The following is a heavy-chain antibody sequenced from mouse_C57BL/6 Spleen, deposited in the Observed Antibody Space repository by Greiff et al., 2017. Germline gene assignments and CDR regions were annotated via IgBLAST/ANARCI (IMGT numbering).Heavy chain of an antibody. CDR1: GFNIKDYY. D-gene: IGHD1-1*02. Sequence: VQLQQSWAELVKPGASVKLSCTASGFNIKDYYMHWVKQRTEQGLEWIGRIDPEDGETKYAPTFQGKATITADTSSNTAYLQLSSLTSEDTAVYYCTAGGEAWFAYWGQGTLVTVSA. V-gene: IGHV14-2*01. J-gene: IGHJ3*01. CDR3: TAGGEAWFAY. CDR2: IDPEDGET.